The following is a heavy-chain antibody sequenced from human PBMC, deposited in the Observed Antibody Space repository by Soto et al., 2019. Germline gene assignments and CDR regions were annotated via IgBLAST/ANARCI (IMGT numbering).Heavy chain of an antibody. CDR1: GGSVNSVGYY. Sequence: SETLSLTCTVSGGSVNSVGYYWNWIRQPPGKGLEWIGYIFYSGTTIYNPFLKSRVTISVDRSKNQFSLKLTSVTAADTAVYYCARDSGYDDIYGSLIAYWGQGTLVTVSS. CDR2: IFYSGTT. J-gene: IGHJ4*02. CDR3: ARDSGYDDIYGSLIAY. D-gene: IGHD3-10*01. V-gene: IGHV4-61*08.